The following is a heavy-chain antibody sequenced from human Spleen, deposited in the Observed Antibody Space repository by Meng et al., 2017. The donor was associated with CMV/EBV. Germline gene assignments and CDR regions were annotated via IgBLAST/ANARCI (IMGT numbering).Heavy chain of an antibody. CDR3: ARDDCSSNSCYLN. CDR1: GGSISSGGYY. D-gene: IGHD2-2*01. J-gene: IGHJ4*02. V-gene: IGHV4-31*03. Sequence: LRLSCTVSGGSISSGGYYWSWIRQHPGKGLEWIGYIYYSGSTYYNPSLKSRVTISVDTSKNQFSLKLSSVTAADTAVYYCARDDCSSNSCYLNWGQGTLVTVSS. CDR2: IYYSGST.